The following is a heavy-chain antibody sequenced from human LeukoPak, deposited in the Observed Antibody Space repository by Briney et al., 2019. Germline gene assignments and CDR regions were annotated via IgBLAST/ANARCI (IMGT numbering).Heavy chain of an antibody. CDR1: GFTFSSYA. Sequence: GGSLRLSCAASGFTFSSYAMRWVRQAPGKGLEWVSAISGSGGSTYYADSVKGRFTISRDNSKNTLYLQMNSLRAEDTAVYYCAKISSGYYLRAPEDYWGQGTLVTVSS. CDR2: ISGSGGST. CDR3: AKISSGYYLRAPEDY. D-gene: IGHD3-22*01. V-gene: IGHV3-23*01. J-gene: IGHJ4*02.